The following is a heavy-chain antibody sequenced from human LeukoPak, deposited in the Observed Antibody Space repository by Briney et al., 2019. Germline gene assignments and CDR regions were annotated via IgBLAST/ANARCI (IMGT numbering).Heavy chain of an antibody. V-gene: IGHV4-34*01. CDR3: ARLYCSSTSCYTTLDY. J-gene: IGHJ4*02. CDR2: INHSGST. Sequence: SETLSLTCAVYGGSFSGYYWSWIRQPPGKGLEWIGEINHSGSTNYNPSLKSRVTISVDTSKNQFSLKLSSVTAADTAVYYCARLYCSSTSCYTTLDYWGQGTLVTVSS. CDR1: GGSFSGYY. D-gene: IGHD2-2*02.